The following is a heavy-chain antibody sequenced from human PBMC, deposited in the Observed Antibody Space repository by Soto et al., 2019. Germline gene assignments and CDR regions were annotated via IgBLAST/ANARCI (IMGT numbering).Heavy chain of an antibody. D-gene: IGHD3-3*01. V-gene: IGHV1-18*01. J-gene: IGHJ3*02. Sequence: ASVKVSCKASGYTFTSYGISWVRQAPGQGLEWMGWISAYNGNTNYAQKLQGRVTMTTDTSTSTAYMELRSLRSDDTAVYFCASEREWISDFDIWGQGTMVTVSS. CDR1: GYTFTSYG. CDR3: ASEREWISDFDI. CDR2: ISAYNGNT.